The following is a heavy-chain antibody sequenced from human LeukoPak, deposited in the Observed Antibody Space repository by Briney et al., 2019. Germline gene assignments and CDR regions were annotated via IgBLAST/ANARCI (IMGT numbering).Heavy chain of an antibody. CDR1: GGSFSGYY. Sequence: SETLSLTCAVYGGSFSGYYWSWIRQPPGKGLEWIGEINHSGSTNYNPSLKSRITISVDTSKNQFSLKLSSVTAADTAVYFAAAGRAGYYYYYMDVWGKGTTVTVSS. CDR2: INHSGST. D-gene: IGHD6-13*01. CDR3: AAGRAGYYYYYMDV. V-gene: IGHV4-34*01. J-gene: IGHJ6*03.